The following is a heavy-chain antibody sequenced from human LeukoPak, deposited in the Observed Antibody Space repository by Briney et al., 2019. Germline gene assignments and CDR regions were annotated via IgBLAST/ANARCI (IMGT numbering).Heavy chain of an antibody. Sequence: PSETLSLTCTVSGASISSYYWSWIRQPPGKGLEWIGYIYYSGSTNYNPSLKSRVTISVDTSKNQFSLKLSSVTAADTAVYYCASDGIRSGSYGMDVWGQGTTVTVSS. J-gene: IGHJ6*02. CDR1: GASISSYY. CDR3: ASDGIRSGSYGMDV. D-gene: IGHD3-3*01. V-gene: IGHV4-59*01. CDR2: IYYSGST.